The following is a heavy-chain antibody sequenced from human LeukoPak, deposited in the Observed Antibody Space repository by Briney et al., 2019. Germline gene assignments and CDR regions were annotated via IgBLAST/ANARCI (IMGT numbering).Heavy chain of an antibody. V-gene: IGHV3-23*01. CDR1: GFTFSSYS. Sequence: GGSLRLSCAASGFTFSSYSMSWVRQAPGKGLEWVSAISGSGGSTYYADSVKGRFTISRDNSKNTLYLQMKSLRAKDTAVYYCAKIAHEGSITMIVVVIPGAFDIWGQGTMVTVSS. J-gene: IGHJ3*02. D-gene: IGHD3-22*01. CDR2: ISGSGGST. CDR3: AKIAHEGSITMIVVVIPGAFDI.